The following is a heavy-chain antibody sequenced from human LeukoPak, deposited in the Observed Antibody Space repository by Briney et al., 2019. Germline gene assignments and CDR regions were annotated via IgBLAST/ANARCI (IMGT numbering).Heavy chain of an antibody. Sequence: PGGSLRLSCAASGFTFSSYAMNWVRQAPGRGLEWVSYIGPSGTAIYYADSVKGRFTISRDNAKNSLYLQMNSLRAEDTALYYCAKVSNVGRYLVFDYWGQGTLVTVSS. J-gene: IGHJ4*02. D-gene: IGHD3-9*01. V-gene: IGHV3-48*03. CDR3: AKVSNVGRYLVFDY. CDR2: IGPSGTAI. CDR1: GFTFSSYA.